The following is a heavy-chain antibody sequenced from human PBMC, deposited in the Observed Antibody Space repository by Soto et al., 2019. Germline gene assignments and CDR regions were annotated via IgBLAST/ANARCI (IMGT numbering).Heavy chain of an antibody. CDR2: ISSKPNTYAT. J-gene: IGHJ4*02. D-gene: IGHD6-25*01. CDR1: GFTFSGSA. CDR3: TTPGDVDPARAYDY. Sequence: LRLSCAASGFTFSGSAMHWVRQASGKGLEWVGHISSKPNTYATAYAASIKGRFTISRDDSKNTAYLQMNSLKTEDTAVYYCTTPGDVDPARAYDYWGQGTRVPVS. V-gene: IGHV3-73*01.